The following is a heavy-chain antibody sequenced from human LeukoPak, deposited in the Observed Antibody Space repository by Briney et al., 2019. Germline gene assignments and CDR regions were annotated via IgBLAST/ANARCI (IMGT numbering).Heavy chain of an antibody. CDR2: IYYSGST. CDR3: ARGLNKRAVAGTGY. J-gene: IGHJ4*02. CDR1: GGSISSSSYY. V-gene: IGHV4-39*01. D-gene: IGHD6-19*01. Sequence: SETLSLTCTVSGGSISSSSYYWGWIRQPPGKGLEWIGSIYYSGSTYYNPSLKSRVTISVDTSKNQFSLKLSSVTAADTAVYYCARGLNKRAVAGTGYWGQGTLVTVSS.